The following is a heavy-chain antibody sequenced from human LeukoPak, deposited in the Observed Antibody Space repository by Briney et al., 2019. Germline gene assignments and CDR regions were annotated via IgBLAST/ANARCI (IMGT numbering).Heavy chain of an antibody. CDR2: ISSDGSDT. V-gene: IGHV3-74*01. D-gene: IGHD6-13*01. Sequence: PGGSLRLSCAASGFSFSNYWMHWVRQAPGKGLVWVSRISSDGSDTIYADSVKGRFTMSRDNAKNTLYLQMNSLRAEDTAVYYCARDIEQQGGDVFDIWGQGTMVAVSS. CDR1: GFSFSNYW. J-gene: IGHJ3*02. CDR3: ARDIEQQGGDVFDI.